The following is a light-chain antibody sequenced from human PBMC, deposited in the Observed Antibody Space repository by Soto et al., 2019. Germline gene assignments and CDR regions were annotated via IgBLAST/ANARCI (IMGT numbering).Light chain of an antibody. V-gene: IGKV3-20*01. Sequence: NVLTQSTGTLSLSPGERATLSCRASQSVSSNLAWYQQKPGQAPRLLIYGASSRATGIPDRFSGSGSGTDFTLTISRLEPEDFAVYYCQQYGSSPLTFGGGTKVDIK. CDR3: QQYGSSPLT. J-gene: IGKJ4*01. CDR1: QSVSSN. CDR2: GAS.